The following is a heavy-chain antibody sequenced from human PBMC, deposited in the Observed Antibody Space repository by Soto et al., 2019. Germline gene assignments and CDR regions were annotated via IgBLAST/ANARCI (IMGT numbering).Heavy chain of an antibody. D-gene: IGHD2-2*01. CDR3: ASTPLYCSSTSCYGGDAFDI. CDR2: IYHSGST. J-gene: IGHJ3*02. CDR1: GGSISSGGYS. V-gene: IGHV4-30-2*01. Sequence: SETLSLTCAVSGGSISSGGYSWSWIRQPPGKGLEWIGYIYHSGSTYYNPSLKSRVTISVDRSKNQFSLKLSSVTAADTAVYYCASTPLYCSSTSCYGGDAFDIWGQGTMVTVSS.